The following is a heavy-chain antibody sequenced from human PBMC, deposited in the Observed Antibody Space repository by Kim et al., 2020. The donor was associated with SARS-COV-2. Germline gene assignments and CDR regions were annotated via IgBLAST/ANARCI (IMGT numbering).Heavy chain of an antibody. CDR3: ARGGGYSYGPPYYYGMDV. D-gene: IGHD5-18*01. J-gene: IGHJ6*02. V-gene: IGHV4-39*07. Sequence: SRVTISVDTSKNQFSLKLSSVTAADTAVYYCARGGGYSYGPPYYYGMDVWGQGTTVTVSS.